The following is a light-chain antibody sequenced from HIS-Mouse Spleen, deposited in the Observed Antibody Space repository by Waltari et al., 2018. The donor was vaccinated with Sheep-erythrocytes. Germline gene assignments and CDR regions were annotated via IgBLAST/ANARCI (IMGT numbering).Light chain of an antibody. J-gene: IGLJ1*01. V-gene: IGLV2-11*01. CDR1: SSDVGCSNY. CDR3: CSYAGSYNHV. Sequence: QSALTQPRSVSGSPGQSVTIPCPGTSSDVGCSNYVTWYQQHPGKAPKLMIYDVSKRPSGVPDRFSGSKSGNTASLTISGLQAEDEADYYCCSYAGSYNHVFATGTKVTVL. CDR2: DVS.